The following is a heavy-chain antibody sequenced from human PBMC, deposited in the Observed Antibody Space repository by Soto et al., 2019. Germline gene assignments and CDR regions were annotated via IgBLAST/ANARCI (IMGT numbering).Heavy chain of an antibody. V-gene: IGHV4-30-2*01. CDR2: TYHSGTT. Sequence: QLQLQESGSGLVKPSQTLSLTCAVSGGSISSGGYSWTWIRQPPGKGLEWIGYTYHSGTTYYSPSLKSRVTISVDRSKNQFSPKLTSVTAADTAVYYCARAHYGDYGYGMDVWGQGTPVTVSS. CDR3: ARAHYGDYGYGMDV. CDR1: GGSISSGGYS. J-gene: IGHJ6*02. D-gene: IGHD4-17*01.